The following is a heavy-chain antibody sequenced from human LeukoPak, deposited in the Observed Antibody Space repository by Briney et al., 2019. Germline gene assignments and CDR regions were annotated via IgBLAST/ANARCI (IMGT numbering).Heavy chain of an antibody. CDR2: IDTSGNT. J-gene: IGHJ2*01. CDR3: ARVSSSWYQDWYFDL. D-gene: IGHD6-13*01. V-gene: IGHV4-4*07. Sequence: TSETLSLTCTVSGGSISSYYWSWIRQPAGKGLEWIGRIDTSGNTNYKPSLKSRVTMSVDTSKNQFSLKLSSVTATDTAVYYCARVSSSWYQDWYFDLWGRGTLVTVSS. CDR1: GGSISSYY.